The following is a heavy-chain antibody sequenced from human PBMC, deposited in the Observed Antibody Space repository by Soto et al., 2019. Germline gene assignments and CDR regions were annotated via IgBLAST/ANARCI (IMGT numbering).Heavy chain of an antibody. CDR2: INPSGGST. J-gene: IGHJ6*02. Sequence: GASVKVSCKASGYTFTSYYINWVRQAPGQGLKWMGIINPSGGSTSYAQKFQGRVTMTRDTSTSTVYMELSSLRSEDTAVYYCARGDFYYYYGMDVWGQGTTVTV. V-gene: IGHV1-46*01. CDR3: ARGDFYYYYGMDV. CDR1: GYTFTSYY.